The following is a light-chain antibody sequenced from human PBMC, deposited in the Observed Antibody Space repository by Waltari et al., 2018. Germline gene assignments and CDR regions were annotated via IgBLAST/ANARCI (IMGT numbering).Light chain of an antibody. J-gene: IGKJ2*01. CDR1: QSVSRR. CDR2: GAS. CDR3: QQHNDWAPVT. V-gene: IGKV3-15*01. Sequence: EVVMTQSPATLPVSPGDRATLSCRASQSVSRRLVWYQPKPGQAPRLPIYGASTRASGIPDRFSGSGSGTEFTLTISSLQSEDLAVYYCQQHNDWAPVTFGQGTKLEIK.